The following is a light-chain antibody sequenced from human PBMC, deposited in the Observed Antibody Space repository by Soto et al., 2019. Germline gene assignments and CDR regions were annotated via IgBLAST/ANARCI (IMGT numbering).Light chain of an antibody. CDR3: QQYNNWHPLT. Sequence: EIVMTQSPGTLSVSPGERATLSCRASQSVSINLAWYQQKPGQAPRLLIYDASTRATGIPARFSGSGSGTEFTPTISSLQSKDFAVYYCQQYNNWHPLTVGGGTKVDSK. CDR1: QSVSIN. V-gene: IGKV3D-15*01. J-gene: IGKJ4*01. CDR2: DAS.